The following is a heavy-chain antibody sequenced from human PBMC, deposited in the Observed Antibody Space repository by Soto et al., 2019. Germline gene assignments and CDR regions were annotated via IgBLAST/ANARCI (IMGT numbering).Heavy chain of an antibody. CDR2: ISGSGGST. CDR1: GFTFSSYA. J-gene: IGHJ6*02. D-gene: IGHD3-3*01. V-gene: IGHV3-23*01. CDR3: AKDQRDYDFWSGYYNDYYYYGMDV. Sequence: GGSLRLSCAASGFTFSSYAMSWVRQAPGKGLEWVSAISGSGGSTYYADSVKGRFTISRDNSKNTLYLQMNSLRAEDTAVYYCAKDQRDYDFWSGYYNDYYYYGMDVWGQGTTVTVSS.